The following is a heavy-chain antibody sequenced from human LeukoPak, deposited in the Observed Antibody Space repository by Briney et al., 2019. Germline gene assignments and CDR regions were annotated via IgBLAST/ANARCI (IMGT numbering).Heavy chain of an antibody. CDR3: TTGYCSRTSCYYFDY. D-gene: IGHD2-2*01. CDR1: GFTFSNAW. J-gene: IGHJ4*02. Sequence: GGSLRLSCAASGFTFSNAWMSWVRQAPGKGLEGVGRIKSKTDGGTTDYAAPVKGRFTISRDDSKNTLYLQMNSLKTDDTAVYYCTTGYCSRTSCYYFDYWGQGTLVTVSS. CDR2: IKSKTDGGTT. V-gene: IGHV3-15*01.